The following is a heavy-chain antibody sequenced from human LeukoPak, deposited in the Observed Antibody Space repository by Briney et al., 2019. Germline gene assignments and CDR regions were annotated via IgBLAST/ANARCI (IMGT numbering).Heavy chain of an antibody. J-gene: IGHJ4*02. V-gene: IGHV1-69*06. D-gene: IGHD3-22*01. CDR1: GGTFSSYA. Sequence: GASVKVSCNASGGTFSSYAISWVRQAPGQGLEWMGGIIPIFDTANYAQKFQGRVTLTADKSTNTAYMELSSLRSEDTAVYYCAHPYYYDSSAYWGQGTRVTVSS. CDR2: IIPIFDTA. CDR3: AHPYYYDSSAY.